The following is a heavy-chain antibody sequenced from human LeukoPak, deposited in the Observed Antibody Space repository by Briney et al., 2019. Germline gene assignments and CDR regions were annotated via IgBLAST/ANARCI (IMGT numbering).Heavy chain of an antibody. V-gene: IGHV4-34*01. CDR3: ARDLGGNSDY. Sequence: PSETLSLTCTVSGGSISSYYWSWIRQPPGKGLEWIGEINHSGSTNYNPSLKSRVTISVDTSKNQFSLKLSSVTAADTAVYYCARDLGGNSDYWGQGTLVTVSS. CDR1: GGSISSYY. J-gene: IGHJ4*02. CDR2: INHSGST. D-gene: IGHD2-15*01.